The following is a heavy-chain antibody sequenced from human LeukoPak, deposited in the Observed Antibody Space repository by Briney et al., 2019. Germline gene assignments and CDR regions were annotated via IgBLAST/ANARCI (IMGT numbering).Heavy chain of an antibody. J-gene: IGHJ4*02. D-gene: IGHD2-2*02. CDR2: IYYSGST. CDR3: ARQFIGYCSSTSCYTGPPFFDY. Sequence: SETLSLTCTVSGGSISSSSYYWGWIRQPPGKGLEWIGSIYYSGSTYYNPSLKSRVTISVDTSKNQFSLKLSSVTAADTAVYYCARQFIGYCSSTSCYTGPPFFDYWGQGTLVTVSS. CDR1: GGSISSSSYY. V-gene: IGHV4-39*01.